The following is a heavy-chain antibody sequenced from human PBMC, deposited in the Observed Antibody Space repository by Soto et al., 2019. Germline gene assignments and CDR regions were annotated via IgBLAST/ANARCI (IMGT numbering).Heavy chain of an antibody. CDR2: IYYSGST. CDR1: GGSISSSSYY. D-gene: IGHD6-13*01. V-gene: IGHV4-39*01. Sequence: QLQLQESGPGLVKPSETLSLTCTVSGGSISSSSYYWGWIRQPPGKGLEWIGSIYYSGSTYYNPSLKRRFTISVDTSKHQFPLKLSSVTAADTAVYYCARQVRSSSSWYGWFDPWGQGTLVTVSS. J-gene: IGHJ5*02. CDR3: ARQVRSSSSWYGWFDP.